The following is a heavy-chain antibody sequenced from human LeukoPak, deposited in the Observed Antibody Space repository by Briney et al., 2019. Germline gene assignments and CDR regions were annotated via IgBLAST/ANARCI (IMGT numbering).Heavy chain of an antibody. Sequence: PGGSLRLSCAASGFTVSTNCMTWVRQAPGKGLEWVSTIYSGGTTYYADSVMGRFTISRHNSRNTLYLQMNSLRVEDTAIYYCVKVRGRARVGYFDYWGQGTLVTVSS. CDR1: GFTVSTNC. V-gene: IGHV3-53*01. J-gene: IGHJ4*02. D-gene: IGHD1-26*01. CDR3: VKVRGRARVGYFDY. CDR2: IYSGGTT.